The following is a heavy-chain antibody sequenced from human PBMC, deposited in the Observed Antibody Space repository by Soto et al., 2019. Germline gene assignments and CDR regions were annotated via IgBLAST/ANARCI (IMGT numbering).Heavy chain of an antibody. CDR1: GYTFTSYA. CDR2: INAGNGNT. Sequence: ASVKVSCKDSGYTFTSYAMHWVRQAPGQRLEWMGWINAGNGNTKYSQRFQGRVTITRDTSASTAYMELSSLRSEDTAVYYCARDSYGSANYGMDVWGQGSTVTVSS. J-gene: IGHJ6*02. CDR3: ARDSYGSANYGMDV. D-gene: IGHD3-10*01. V-gene: IGHV1-3*01.